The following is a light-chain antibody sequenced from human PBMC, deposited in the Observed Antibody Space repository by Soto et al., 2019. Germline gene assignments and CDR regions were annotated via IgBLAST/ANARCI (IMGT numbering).Light chain of an antibody. Sequence: QSALTQPASVSGSPGQSITISCTGTSSDVGGYNYVSWYQHHPGEAPKLIIYDVSNRPSGVSNRFSGSKSGNTASLTISGLQAEDEADYYCSSYTVSSTVLFGGGTKVTVL. CDR1: SSDVGGYNY. J-gene: IGLJ2*01. CDR2: DVS. CDR3: SSYTVSSTVL. V-gene: IGLV2-14*01.